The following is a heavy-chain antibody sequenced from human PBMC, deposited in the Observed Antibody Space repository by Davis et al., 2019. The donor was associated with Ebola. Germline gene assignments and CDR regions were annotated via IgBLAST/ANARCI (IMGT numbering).Heavy chain of an antibody. D-gene: IGHD4-11*01. CDR1: GFTFSSYW. CDR3: ARDATTWDYYYYGMDV. CDR2: IKHDGSEK. Sequence: GGSLRLSCAASGFTFSSYWMSWVRQAPGKGLEWVANIKHDGSEKYYVDSVKGRFTISRDNAKNSLYLQMNSLRAEDTAVYYCARDATTWDYYYYGMDVWGQGTTVTVSS. J-gene: IGHJ6*02. V-gene: IGHV3-7*03.